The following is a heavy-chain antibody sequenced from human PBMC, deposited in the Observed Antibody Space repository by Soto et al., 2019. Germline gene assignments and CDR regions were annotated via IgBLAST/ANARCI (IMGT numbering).Heavy chain of an antibody. D-gene: IGHD2-8*01. CDR2: INSNGVDT. V-gene: IGHV3-23*01. CDR1: GFSFRHHG. CDR3: VSWVSAHFDY. J-gene: IGHJ4*02. Sequence: PGGSLRLSCATSGFSFRHHGMSWVRQAPGKGLEGGSTINSNGVDTHYPDSVKGRFIISRDNSRNTLDLHMSSLRAEDTALYYCVSWVSAHFDYRGQGTMVTVSS.